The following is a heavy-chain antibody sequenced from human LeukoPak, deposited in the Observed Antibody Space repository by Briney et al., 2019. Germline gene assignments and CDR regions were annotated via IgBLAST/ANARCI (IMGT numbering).Heavy chain of an antibody. CDR3: ARGPDYDSSGYYYPTEYFQH. Sequence: GASVKVSCKASGYTFTSYAMNWVRQAPGQGLEWMGWINTNTGNPTYAQGFTGRFVFSLDTSVSTAYLQISSLKAGDTAVYYCARGPDYDSSGYYYPTEYFQHWGQGTLVTVSS. J-gene: IGHJ1*01. D-gene: IGHD3-22*01. V-gene: IGHV7-4-1*02. CDR1: GYTFTSYA. CDR2: INTNTGNP.